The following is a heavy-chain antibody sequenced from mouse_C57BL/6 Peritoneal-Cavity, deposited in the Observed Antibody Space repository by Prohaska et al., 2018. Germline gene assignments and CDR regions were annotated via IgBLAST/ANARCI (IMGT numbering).Heavy chain of an antibody. CDR3: ASPDGYYWYFDV. Sequence: EVKLLQSGGGLVQPGGSLKLSCAAPGIDLSRYWMSWVRRAPGTGLEWIGEINPDSSTINYAPSLNDKFSISRDNAKNTLYLKMSKVRSEDTALYYWASPDGYYWYFDVWGKGTTVTVSS. D-gene: IGHD2-3*01. V-gene: IGHV4-1*01. CDR1: GIDLSRYW. CDR2: INPDSSTI. J-gene: IGHJ1*03.